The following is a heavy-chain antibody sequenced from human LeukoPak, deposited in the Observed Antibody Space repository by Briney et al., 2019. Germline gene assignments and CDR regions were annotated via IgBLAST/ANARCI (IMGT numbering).Heavy chain of an antibody. CDR3: AKDYEGVRGVRIDY. V-gene: IGHV3-23*01. Sequence: GGSLRLSCAASGFTFSSYAMSWVRQAPGKGLEWVSAISGSGGSTYYADSVKGRFTISRDNSKNTLYLQMNSLRAEDTDVYYCAKDYEGVRGVRIDYWGQGTLVTVSS. CDR1: GFTFSSYA. CDR2: ISGSGGST. J-gene: IGHJ4*02. D-gene: IGHD3-10*01.